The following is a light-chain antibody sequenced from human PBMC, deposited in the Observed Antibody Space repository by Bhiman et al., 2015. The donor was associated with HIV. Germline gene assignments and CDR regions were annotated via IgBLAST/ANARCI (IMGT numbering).Light chain of an antibody. V-gene: IGLV2-14*02. CDR2: EVT. Sequence: QSALTQPASVSGSPGQSITISCTGTSSDVGSYSLVSWYQQHPGKAPKLMIYEVTKRPSGVSNRFSGSKSGNTASLTISGLQTEDEADYYCSSYTSSNTYVFGTGTKVTVL. J-gene: IGLJ1*01. CDR3: SSYTSSNTYV. CDR1: SSDVGSYSL.